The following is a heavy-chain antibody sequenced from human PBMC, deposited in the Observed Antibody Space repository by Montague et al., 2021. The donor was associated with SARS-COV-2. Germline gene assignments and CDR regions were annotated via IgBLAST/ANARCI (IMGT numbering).Heavy chain of an antibody. V-gene: IGHV4-34*01. D-gene: IGHD1-1*01. J-gene: IGHJ4*02. CDR1: GGSFSDYH. Sequence: SETLSLTCAVYGGSFSDYHWTWIRQPPGEGLEWIGQINNGGSTKYNPSLKSRVTISIDTSKNQFSLKLTSVTAADTAVYYCARGAPGYWGQGTLVTVSS. CDR2: INNGGST. CDR3: ARGAPGY.